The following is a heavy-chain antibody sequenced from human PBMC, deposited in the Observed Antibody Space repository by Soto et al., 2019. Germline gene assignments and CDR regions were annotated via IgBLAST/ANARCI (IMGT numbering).Heavy chain of an antibody. D-gene: IGHD3-22*01. V-gene: IGHV3-23*01. CDR2: ISGGGGTT. Sequence: XGSLRRSFAAAEFTFSSYAMNWVRQAPGKGLDWVSVISGGGGTTYYADSVKGRFRISRDNSKNTLYLQMNSLRVEDTAVYYCAKGKVAYDNSGLQYFYYFPMNVWGQGTTVTVSS. J-gene: IGHJ6*01. CDR1: EFTFSSYA. CDR3: AKGKVAYDNSGLQYFYYFPMNV.